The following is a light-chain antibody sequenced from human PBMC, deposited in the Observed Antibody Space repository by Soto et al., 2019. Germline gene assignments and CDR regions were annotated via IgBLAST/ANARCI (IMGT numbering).Light chain of an antibody. J-gene: IGLJ2*01. CDR1: SSDVGGYEY. Sequence: QSALTQPRSVSGSPGQSVTISCSGTSSDVGGYEYVSWYQQHPGKAPRLLIYHVGQRPSGVPDRFSGSKSGTTASLTISGLQADDEAEYYCSSYTSSITLVVFGGGTKLTVL. CDR3: SSYTSSITLVV. V-gene: IGLV2-11*01. CDR2: HVG.